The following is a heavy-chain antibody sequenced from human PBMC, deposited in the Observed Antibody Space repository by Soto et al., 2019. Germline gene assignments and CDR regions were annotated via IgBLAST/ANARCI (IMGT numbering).Heavy chain of an antibody. D-gene: IGHD2-2*01. V-gene: IGHV1-69*08. CDR1: GETFNSYT. CDR2: IIPVVSRP. CDR3: ARGSTTTSTGFDY. Sequence: QVQLVQSGAEVRKPGSSVTVSCEVSGETFNSYTISWVRQALGQGLEWMGQIIPVVSRPLYAQKFQARVTFTADKSTTTVYMDLSSLRYEATAVYYCARGSTTTSTGFDYWGQGSLVTVSS. J-gene: IGHJ4*02.